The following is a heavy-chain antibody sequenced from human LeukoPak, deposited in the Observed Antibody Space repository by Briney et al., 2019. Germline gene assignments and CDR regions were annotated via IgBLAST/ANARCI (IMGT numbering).Heavy chain of an antibody. CDR2: ITYDGDTR. J-gene: IGHJ4*02. D-gene: IGHD3-10*01. CDR1: GFTFSSCG. CDR3: VKGQGSGNYRTADY. V-gene: IGHV3-30*18. Sequence: PGRSLRLSCAASGFTFSSCGMHWVRQAPGKGLEWVAVITYDGDTRYFEDSVKGRFTISRDTSKSTLYLQMNSLGAEDTAVYYCVKGQGSGNYRTADYWGQGTLVTVSS.